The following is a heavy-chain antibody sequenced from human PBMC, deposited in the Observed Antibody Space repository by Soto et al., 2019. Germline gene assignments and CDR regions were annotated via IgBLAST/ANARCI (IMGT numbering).Heavy chain of an antibody. D-gene: IGHD6-6*01. CDR2: ISSSSSYI. Sequence: GGSLRLSCAASGFTFSSYSMNWVRQAPGKGLEWVSSISSSSSYIYYADSVKGRFTISRDNAKNSLYLQMNSLRAEDTAVYYCAMVSRSSSSNWFDPWGQGTLVTVSS. J-gene: IGHJ5*02. V-gene: IGHV3-21*01. CDR1: GFTFSSYS. CDR3: AMVSRSSSSNWFDP.